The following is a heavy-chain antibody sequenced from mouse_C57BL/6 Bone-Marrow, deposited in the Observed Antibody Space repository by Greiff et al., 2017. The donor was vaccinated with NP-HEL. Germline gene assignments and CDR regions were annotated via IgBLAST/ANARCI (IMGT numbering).Heavy chain of an antibody. Sequence: EVQLQQSGTVLARPGASVKMSCKTSGYTFTSYWMHWVKQRPGQGLEWIGAIYPGNSDTSYNQKFKGKAKLTAVTSASTAYMELSSLTNVDSAVYYCTRGFLCYYGSRLDYWGQGTTLTVSS. J-gene: IGHJ2*01. V-gene: IGHV1-5*01. D-gene: IGHD1-1*01. CDR3: TRGFLCYYGSRLDY. CDR2: IYPGNSDT. CDR1: GYTFTSYW.